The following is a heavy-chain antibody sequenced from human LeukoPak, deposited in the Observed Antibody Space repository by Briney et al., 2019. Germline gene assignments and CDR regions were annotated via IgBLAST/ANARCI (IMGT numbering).Heavy chain of an antibody. CDR1: DGSISSSSYY. CDR3: GRAPPGTGYWYIDL. V-gene: IGHV4-39*07. CDR2: ILYSGNT. D-gene: IGHD1-14*01. J-gene: IGHJ2*01. Sequence: SETLSLTCTVSDGSISSSSYYWDWIRQPPGKGLEWIGSILYSGNTYYNPSLNSRVTISIDTSNNQFSLKLTSVTAADTAVYYCGRAPPGTGYWYIDLWGRGTLVTVSS.